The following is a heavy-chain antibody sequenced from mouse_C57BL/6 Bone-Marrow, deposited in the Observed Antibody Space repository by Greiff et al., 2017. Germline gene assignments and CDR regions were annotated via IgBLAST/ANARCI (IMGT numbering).Heavy chain of an antibody. CDR3: ARGGALLWLRRSWFAY. D-gene: IGHD2-2*01. V-gene: IGHV1-81*01. CDR2: IYPRSGNT. Sequence: QVQLQQSGAELARPGASVKLSCKASGYTFTSYGISWVKQRTGQGLEWIGEIYPRSGNTYYNEKFKGKATLTAEKSSSTAYMELRSLTSEDSAVYFCARGGALLWLRRSWFAYWGQGTLVTVSA. J-gene: IGHJ3*01. CDR1: GYTFTSYG.